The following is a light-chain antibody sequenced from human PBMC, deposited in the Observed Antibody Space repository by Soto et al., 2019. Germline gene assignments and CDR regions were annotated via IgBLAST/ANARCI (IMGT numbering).Light chain of an antibody. CDR2: GAS. V-gene: IGKV3-15*01. J-gene: IGKJ2*01. CDR3: HHYNNSYT. CDR1: QSVSSN. Sequence: EIVMTQSPATLSVSPGERATLSCRASQSVSSNLVWYQQKPGQSPRRLIYGASTRATGIPARFSGRGSGTEFSITVSILLSEDLSVDDCHHYNNSYTFGQGTKLEIK.